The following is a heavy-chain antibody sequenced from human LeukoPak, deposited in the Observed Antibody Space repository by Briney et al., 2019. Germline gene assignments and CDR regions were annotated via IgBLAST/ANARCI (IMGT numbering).Heavy chain of an antibody. V-gene: IGHV1-46*01. CDR1: GGTFSSYA. J-gene: IGHJ4*02. Sequence: ASVKVSCKASGGTFSSYAISWVRQAPGQGLEWMGIINPSGGSTSYAQKFQGRVTMTRDTSTSTVYMELSSLRSEDTAVYYCARVLPDSSGWYFGYWGQGTLVTVSS. CDR2: INPSGGST. D-gene: IGHD6-19*01. CDR3: ARVLPDSSGWYFGY.